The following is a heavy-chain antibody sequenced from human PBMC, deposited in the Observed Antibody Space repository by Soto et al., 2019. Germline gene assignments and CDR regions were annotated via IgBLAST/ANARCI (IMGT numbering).Heavy chain of an antibody. CDR2: MYYRGST. D-gene: IGHD3-16*01. J-gene: IGHJ6*03. CDR1: GGSISGHY. V-gene: IGHV4-59*08. Sequence: QVQLQESGPGLVKPSETLSLSCSVSGGSISGHYWSWVRQTPGKGLEWIGYMYYRGSTNYNPSLKSRVTISVDTSKNHFSLRLPSVTAADTAVYYCARGPYYDLIWNYFYMDVWGKGTTVTVSS. CDR3: ARGPYYDLIWNYFYMDV.